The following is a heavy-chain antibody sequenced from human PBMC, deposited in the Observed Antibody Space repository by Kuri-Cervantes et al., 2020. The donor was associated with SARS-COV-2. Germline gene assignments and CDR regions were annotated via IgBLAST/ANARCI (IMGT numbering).Heavy chain of an antibody. J-gene: IGHJ1*01. CDR2: INWNGGST. CDR1: GXXFSSYE. Sequence: GESLKIXCAASGXXFSSYEINWVRQAPGKGLEWVSGINWNGGSTYYADSVKGRFTISRDNAKNSLYLQMNSLRAEDTALYYCAXXIGYCSSTXXYKYFQHWGQGTLVTVSS. V-gene: IGHV3-20*04. CDR3: AXXIGYCSSTXXYKYFQH. D-gene: IGHD2-2*02.